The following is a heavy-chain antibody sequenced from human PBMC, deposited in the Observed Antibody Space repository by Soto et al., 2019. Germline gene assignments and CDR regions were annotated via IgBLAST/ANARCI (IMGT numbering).Heavy chain of an antibody. J-gene: IGHJ6*02. Sequence: QVQLVQSGAEVKKPGSSVKVSCRAPGGTFSSYSINWVRQAPGQGLEWMGGVSPVLGTVDYAQKFQGRVTITADGSTSTASMELSSLRSEDTAVYYCARDLSPNYYGAETYLPGFYYGMDVWGQGTTVTVSS. D-gene: IGHD3-10*01. CDR3: ARDLSPNYYGAETYLPGFYYGMDV. V-gene: IGHV1-69*01. CDR2: VSPVLGTV. CDR1: GGTFSSYS.